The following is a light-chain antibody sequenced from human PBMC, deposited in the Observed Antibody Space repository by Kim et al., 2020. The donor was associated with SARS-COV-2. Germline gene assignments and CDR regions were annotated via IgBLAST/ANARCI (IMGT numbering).Light chain of an antibody. CDR3: QAWDSSIVV. CDR1: KLGDKY. Sequence: SVPPGQTASITCSGDKLGDKYVCWYQQRPGQSPVLVIYQDNKRPSGIPERFSGSNSGNTATLTISGTQAMDEADYYCQAWDSSIVVFGGGTQLTVL. CDR2: QDN. V-gene: IGLV3-1*01. J-gene: IGLJ2*01.